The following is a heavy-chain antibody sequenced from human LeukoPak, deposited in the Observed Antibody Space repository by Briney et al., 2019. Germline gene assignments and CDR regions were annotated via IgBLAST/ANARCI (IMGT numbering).Heavy chain of an antibody. V-gene: IGHV3-23*01. Sequence: GGSLRLSCAASGFTFSSHAMSWVRQSPGKGLEWISAISDSSGKTYYADSVKGRFTVSRDNSKNTLYLQMNSLRAEDTAVYYCAKDRKVLEYWGQGTLVTVSS. CDR1: GFTFSSHA. CDR2: ISDSSGKT. D-gene: IGHD1-1*01. CDR3: AKDRKVLEY. J-gene: IGHJ4*02.